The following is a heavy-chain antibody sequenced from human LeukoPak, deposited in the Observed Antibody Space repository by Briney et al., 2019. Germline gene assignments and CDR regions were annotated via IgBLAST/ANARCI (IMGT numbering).Heavy chain of an antibody. CDR2: ISSSSTYL. D-gene: IGHD6-6*01. V-gene: IGHV3-21*01. Sequence: PGGSLRLSCAASGFTFSSYTMNWVRQAPGKGLEWVSYISSSSTYLYYADSVKGRFTISRDNARDSLYLQMNSLRVGDTAVYYCARDLVGDVWGQGTTVTVSS. J-gene: IGHJ6*02. CDR1: GFTFSSYT. CDR3: ARDLVGDV.